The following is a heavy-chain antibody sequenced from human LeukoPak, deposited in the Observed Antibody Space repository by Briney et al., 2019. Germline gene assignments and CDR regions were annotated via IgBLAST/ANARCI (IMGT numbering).Heavy chain of an antibody. CDR3: ARAPGYCSGGSCYTPPAEYFQH. Sequence: SETLSLTCTVSGGFISSGGYYWSWIRQHPGKGLEWIGYIYYSGSTYYNPSLKSRVTISVDTSKNQFSLKLSSVTAADTAVYYCARAPGYCSGGSCYTPPAEYFQHWGQGTLVTVSS. D-gene: IGHD2-15*01. CDR2: IYYSGST. V-gene: IGHV4-31*03. J-gene: IGHJ1*01. CDR1: GGFISSGGYY.